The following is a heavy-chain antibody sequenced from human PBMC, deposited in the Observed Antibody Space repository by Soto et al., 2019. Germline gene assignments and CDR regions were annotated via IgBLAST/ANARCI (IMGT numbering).Heavy chain of an antibody. D-gene: IGHD6-13*01. V-gene: IGHV1-3*01. CDR3: ARGDWSSSWPPYYGMDV. Sequence: ASVKVSCKASGYTFTSYSMHWVREAPGQRLEWMGWINAGNGNTKYSQKFQGRVTITRDTSASTAYMELSSLRSEDTAVYYCARGDWSSSWPPYYGMDVWGQGTTVTVSS. CDR1: GYTFTSYS. J-gene: IGHJ6*02. CDR2: INAGNGNT.